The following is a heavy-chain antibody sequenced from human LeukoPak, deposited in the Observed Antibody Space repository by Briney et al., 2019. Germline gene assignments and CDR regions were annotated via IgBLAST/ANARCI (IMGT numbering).Heavy chain of an antibody. CDR3: ARGRGDISARPFFDCR. V-gene: IGHV3-64*02. CDR1: GFTFTTFC. Sequence: GGSLRLACAASGFTFTTFCMHWVRQAPGKGLEYVSGISRNGETTYYGESVKGRFTISRDNSKDTVYLQMGSLRSEDSGVYYCARGRGDISARPFFDCRGGQGSLVTVSS. D-gene: IGHD3/OR15-3a*01. J-gene: IGHJ4*02. CDR2: ISRNGETT.